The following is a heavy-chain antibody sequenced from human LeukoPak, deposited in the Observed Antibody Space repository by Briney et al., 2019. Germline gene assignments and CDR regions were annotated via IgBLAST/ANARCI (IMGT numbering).Heavy chain of an antibody. V-gene: IGHV3-9*01. D-gene: IGHD5-12*01. J-gene: IGHJ6*02. Sequence: PGGSLRLSCATSGLKFDDYGMHWVRQAPRKDLEWVSGISWNGAIMVYADSVKGRFTISRDNAKNSLYLQMNGLRAEDTALYYCAKDISIGGYADGYFYGMDAWGQGTTVTVSS. CDR2: ISWNGAIM. CDR1: GLKFDDYG. CDR3: AKDISIGGYADGYFYGMDA.